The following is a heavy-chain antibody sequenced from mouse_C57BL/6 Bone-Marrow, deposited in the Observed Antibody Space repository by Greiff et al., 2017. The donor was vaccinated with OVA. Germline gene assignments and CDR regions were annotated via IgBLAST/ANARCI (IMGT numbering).Heavy chain of an antibody. CDR3: AREDYGSSYGYLDY. J-gene: IGHJ2*01. D-gene: IGHD1-1*01. CDR1: GYTFTSYW. CDR2: IDPSDSYT. Sequence: QVQLQQPGAELVKPGASVKLSCKASGYTFTSYWMQWVKQRPGQGLEWIGEIDPSDSYTNYNQKFKGKATLTVDTSSSTAYMQLSSLTSEDSAVYYCAREDYGSSYGYLDYWGQGTTVTVSS. V-gene: IGHV1-50*01.